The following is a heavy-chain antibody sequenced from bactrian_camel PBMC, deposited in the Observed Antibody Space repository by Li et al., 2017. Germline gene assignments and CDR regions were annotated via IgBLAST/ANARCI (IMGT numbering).Heavy chain of an antibody. CDR2: IFPGSGST. Sequence: HVQLVESGGGSVQAGGSLRLSCAVSGYTGSFYCLGWFRQAPGKEREGVAKIFPGSGSTYYTDSAKGRFAITQDNALNTVSLQMSNLNSDDSAMYYCAAAFPGTIASKRAVTGGQVDCTGRSRDYNYWGQGTQVTVSS. V-gene: IGHV3S1*01. D-gene: IGHD5*01. CDR1: GYTGSFYC. J-gene: IGHJ4*01. CDR3: AAAFPGTIASKRAVTGGQVDCTGRSRDYNY.